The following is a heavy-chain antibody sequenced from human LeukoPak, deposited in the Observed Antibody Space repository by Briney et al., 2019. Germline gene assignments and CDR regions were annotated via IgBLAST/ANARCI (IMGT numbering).Heavy chain of an antibody. CDR1: GGSISSYY. V-gene: IGHV4-59*01. CDR2: IYYSGST. CDR3: ARGGVGTVTTLYYYYYGMDV. Sequence: SETLSLTCTVSGGSISSYYWSWIRQPPGKGLEWIGYIYYSGSTNYNPSLKSRVTIAVDTSKNQFSLKLSSVTAADTAVYYCARGGVGTVTTLYYYYYGMDVWGQGTTVTVSS. J-gene: IGHJ6*02. D-gene: IGHD4-17*01.